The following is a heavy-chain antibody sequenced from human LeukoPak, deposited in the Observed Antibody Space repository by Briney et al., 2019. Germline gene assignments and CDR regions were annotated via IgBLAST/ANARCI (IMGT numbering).Heavy chain of an antibody. CDR2: ISYNGGST. CDR3: ASARGSNYGSLGD. J-gene: IGHJ4*02. Sequence: GGSLRLSCSASEFTFSTYAMHWVRQAPGKGLECVSGISYNGGSTYYADSVKGRFTISRDNSKNTLYLQMSSLRAEDTAVYYCASARGSNYGSLGDWGQGTLVTVSS. V-gene: IGHV3-64D*09. D-gene: IGHD5-18*01. CDR1: EFTFSTYA.